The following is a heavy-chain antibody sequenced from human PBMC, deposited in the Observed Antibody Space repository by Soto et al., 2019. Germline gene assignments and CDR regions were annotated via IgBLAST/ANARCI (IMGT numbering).Heavy chain of an antibody. CDR1: GGTFSSYD. CDR3: ARVRHCSGGRCADYYGMDV. CDR2: IMPILGTA. J-gene: IGHJ6*02. D-gene: IGHD2-15*01. V-gene: IGHV1-69*12. Sequence: QVQLVQSGAEVKKPGSSVKVSCKASGGTFSSYDISWVRQAPGQGLEWMGGIMPILGTADYAQKFQERVTITADESTDTAYMELSSLRSDDTAVYYCARVRHCSGGRCADYYGMDVWGQGTTVTVSS.